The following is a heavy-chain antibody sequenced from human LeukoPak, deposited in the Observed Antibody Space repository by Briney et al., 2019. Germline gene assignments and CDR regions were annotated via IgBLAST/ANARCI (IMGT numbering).Heavy chain of an antibody. CDR3: ARRSGSSDFDY. CDR2: ISSSSYI. Sequence: PGGSLRLSCAASGFTFSSYSMNWVRQAPGKGLEWVSSISSSSYIYYADSVKGRFTISRDNAKNSLYLQMNSLRAEDTAVYYCARRSGSSDFDYWGQGTLVTVSS. V-gene: IGHV3-21*01. D-gene: IGHD3-10*01. J-gene: IGHJ4*02. CDR1: GFTFSSYS.